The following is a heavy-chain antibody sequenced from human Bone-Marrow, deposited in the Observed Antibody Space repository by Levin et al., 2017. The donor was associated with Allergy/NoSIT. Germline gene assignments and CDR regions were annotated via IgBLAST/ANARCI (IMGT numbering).Heavy chain of an antibody. CDR3: ARDLSPVQPYTDFYGMDV. CDR1: GYTFTSYY. D-gene: IGHD5-18*01. J-gene: IGHJ6*02. V-gene: IGHV1-46*01. CDR2: INPSGGST. Sequence: GESLKISCKASGYTFTSYYIHWLRQAPGQGLESMGIINPSGGSTSYAQKFQGRVTMTRDTSTSTVYMELSSLRSEDTAVYYCARDLSPVQPYTDFYGMDVWGQGTTVTVSS.